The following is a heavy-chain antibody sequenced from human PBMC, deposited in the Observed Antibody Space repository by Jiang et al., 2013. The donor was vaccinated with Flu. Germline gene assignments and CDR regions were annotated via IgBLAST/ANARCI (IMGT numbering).Heavy chain of an antibody. J-gene: IGHJ4*02. Sequence: VQLVESGAEVKKPGESLKISCKGSGYSFTNNWIGWVRQMPGKGLEWMGVIYPSDSDTRYSPSFQGQVTMSADKSISTAYLQWSGLKASDTAMYYCGRAGYSGYEFDYWGQGTLVTVSS. CDR1: GYSFTNNW. D-gene: IGHD5-12*01. CDR2: IYPSDSDT. V-gene: IGHV5-51*01. CDR3: GRAGYSGYEFDY.